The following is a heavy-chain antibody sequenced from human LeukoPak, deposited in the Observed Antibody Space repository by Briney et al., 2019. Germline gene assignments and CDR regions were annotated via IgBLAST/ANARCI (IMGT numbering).Heavy chain of an antibody. CDR1: GGSVSGASYY. V-gene: IGHV3-66*01. CDR3: ARLWFGELAFDY. CDR2: IYRGGNT. D-gene: IGHD3-10*01. Sequence: ETLSLTCTVSGGSVSGASYYWSWVRQAPGKGLEWVSVIYRGGNTYYADSVKGRFTISRDNSKNTLYLQMNSLRAEDTAVYYCARLWFGELAFDYWGQGTLVTVSS. J-gene: IGHJ4*02.